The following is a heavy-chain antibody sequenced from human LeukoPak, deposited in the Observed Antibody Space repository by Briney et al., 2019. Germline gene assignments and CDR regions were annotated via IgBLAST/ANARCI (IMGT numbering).Heavy chain of an antibody. D-gene: IGHD2-2*01. Sequence: ASVKVPCKASGHTFTAYYIHWVRQAPGQGLEWMGWINTNRGATNYAQKFRGRVTMTRDTSISTAYMELSGLRSDDTAVYYCARGLAYCSSTICYDGGDFWGQGTLVTVSS. CDR1: GHTFTAYY. J-gene: IGHJ4*02. CDR3: ARGLAYCSSTICYDGGDF. V-gene: IGHV1-2*02. CDR2: INTNRGAT.